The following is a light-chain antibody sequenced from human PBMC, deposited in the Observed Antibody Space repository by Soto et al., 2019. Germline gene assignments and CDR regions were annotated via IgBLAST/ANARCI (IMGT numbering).Light chain of an antibody. V-gene: IGKV3-20*01. CDR2: GAS. J-gene: IGKJ2*01. Sequence: EIVLTQSPGTLSLSPGERATLSCRASQSVSSSYLAWYQQKPGQAPRLLIYGASSRATGIPDRFSGSGSGTDFTLTISRLEPEDVAVYYCQQSDTSPGYTFGQGTKLEIK. CDR1: QSVSSSY. CDR3: QQSDTSPGYT.